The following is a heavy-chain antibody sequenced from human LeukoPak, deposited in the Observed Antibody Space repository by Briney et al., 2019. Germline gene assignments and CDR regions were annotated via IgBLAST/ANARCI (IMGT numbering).Heavy chain of an antibody. J-gene: IGHJ4*02. V-gene: IGHV1-18*04. Sequence: ASVKVSCKASGYTFTGYYKHWVRQAPGQGLEWMGWISAYNGNTNYAQKLQGRVTMTTDTSTSTAYMELRSLRSDDTAVYYCARDLRNSRRLGELSLFGYWGQGTLVTVSS. D-gene: IGHD3-16*02. CDR2: ISAYNGNT. CDR1: GYTFTGYY. CDR3: ARDLRNSRRLGELSLFGY.